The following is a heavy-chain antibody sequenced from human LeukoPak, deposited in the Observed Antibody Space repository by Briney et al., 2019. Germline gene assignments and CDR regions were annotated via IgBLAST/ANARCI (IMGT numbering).Heavy chain of an antibody. CDR1: GFTFSSYA. V-gene: IGHV3-23*01. CDR2: ISGSGGST. Sequence: PGGSLRLSCAASGFTFSSYAMSWVRQTPGKGLEWVSAISGSGGSTYYADSVKGRFTISRDNSKNTLYLQMNSLRAEDTAVYYCAKYEVVRGVLNYWGQGTLVTVSS. J-gene: IGHJ4*02. D-gene: IGHD3-10*01. CDR3: AKYEVVRGVLNY.